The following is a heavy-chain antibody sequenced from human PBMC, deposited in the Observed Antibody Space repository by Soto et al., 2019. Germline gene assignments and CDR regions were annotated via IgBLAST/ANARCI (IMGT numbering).Heavy chain of an antibody. CDR3: ARVGSSGWSQDY. V-gene: IGHV4-31*03. Sequence: PSETLSLTCTVSGGSISSGGYYLSWIRQHPGKGLEWVGYLYYSGSTYYNPSLKSRVTISVDTSKNQFSLKLSSVTAADTAVYYCARVGSSGWSQDYWGPGTMVTVSS. J-gene: IGHJ4*02. CDR1: GGSISSGGYY. CDR2: LYYSGST. D-gene: IGHD6-19*01.